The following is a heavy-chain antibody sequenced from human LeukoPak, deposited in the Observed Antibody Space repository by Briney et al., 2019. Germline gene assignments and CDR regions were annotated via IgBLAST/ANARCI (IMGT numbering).Heavy chain of an antibody. J-gene: IGHJ6*03. D-gene: IGHD2-15*01. CDR2: ISYSGIT. CDR1: GASVSDYS. Sequence: SETLSLTCTVSGASVSDYSWTWIRQPPGKGLEWIGNISYSGITNYNPSLKSRVTISGDTSKNQFSLRLSSVTAADTAVYYCARGGGYCSGGSCYSTVYMDVWGKGTTVTISS. V-gene: IGHV4-59*02. CDR3: ARGGGYCSGGSCYSTVYMDV.